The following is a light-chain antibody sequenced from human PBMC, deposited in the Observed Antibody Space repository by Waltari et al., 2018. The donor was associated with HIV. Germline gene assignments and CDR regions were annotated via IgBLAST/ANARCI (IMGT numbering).Light chain of an antibody. Sequence: EIVMTQSPATLSVSPGERATLSCRASQSVIRNLAWYQQKPGQAPRLLIYGSSTRAPGIPARFSGSGSGTEFSLTISGLQSEDSAIYYCQHYNNWYTFGQGTKVEIK. CDR1: QSVIRN. J-gene: IGKJ2*01. V-gene: IGKV3-15*01. CDR3: QHYNNWYT. CDR2: GSS.